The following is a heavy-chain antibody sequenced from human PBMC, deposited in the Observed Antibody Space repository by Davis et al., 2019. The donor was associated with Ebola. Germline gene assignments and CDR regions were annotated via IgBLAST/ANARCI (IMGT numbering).Heavy chain of an antibody. Sequence: SQTLSLTCAISGDSVSRKSGAWSCIRQSPSRGLQWLGRTYFRSKWYNDYAVSVKSRMTINPDTSKNQFSLQLNSVTPEDTAVYYCARETVAAVGTPFDHWGQGTLVTVSS. D-gene: IGHD6-13*01. V-gene: IGHV6-1*01. J-gene: IGHJ4*02. CDR2: TYFRSKWYN. CDR1: GDSVSRKSGA. CDR3: ARETVAAVGTPFDH.